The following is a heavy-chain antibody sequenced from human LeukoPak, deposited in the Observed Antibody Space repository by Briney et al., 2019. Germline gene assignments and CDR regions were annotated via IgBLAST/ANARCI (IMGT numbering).Heavy chain of an antibody. CDR2: ISGSGGST. D-gene: IGHD4-17*01. CDR1: GFTFSSYA. Sequence: GGSLRLSCAASGFTFSSYAMSWVRQAPGKGLEWVSAISGSGGSTYYADSVKGRFTISRDNSKNTLYLQMNSLRADDTAVYYCAQRGMPFYGYFDYWGQGTLVTVSS. CDR3: AQRGMPFYGYFDY. V-gene: IGHV3-23*01. J-gene: IGHJ4*02.